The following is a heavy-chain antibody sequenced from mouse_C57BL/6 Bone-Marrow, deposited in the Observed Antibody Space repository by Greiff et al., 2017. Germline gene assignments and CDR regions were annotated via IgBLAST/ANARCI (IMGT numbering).Heavy chain of an antibody. V-gene: IGHV1-7*01. Sequence: QVQLQQSGAELAKPGASVKLSCKASGYTFTSYWMHWVKQRPGQGLEWIGYINTSSGYTKYNQKFKDKATLTADKSSSTAYMQLSSLTYEDSAVSYCARSLYSNYVLFAYWGQVTLVTVSA. CDR1: GYTFTSYW. D-gene: IGHD2-5*01. CDR3: ARSLYSNYVLFAY. CDR2: INTSSGYT. J-gene: IGHJ3*01.